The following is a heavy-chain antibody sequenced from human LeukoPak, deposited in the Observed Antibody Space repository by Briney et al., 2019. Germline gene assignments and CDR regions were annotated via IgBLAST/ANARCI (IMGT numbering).Heavy chain of an antibody. V-gene: IGHV3-23*01. CDR1: GFTFSSYA. CDR2: ISGSGGHT. Sequence: PGGSPRLSCAASGFTFSSYAMSWVRQAPGKGLEWVSTISGSGGHTYYADSVKGWFTISRDDSKNTLYLQMNSLRAEDTAVYYCAKDSYIAVTGRDYWGQGTLVTVSS. J-gene: IGHJ4*02. D-gene: IGHD6-19*01. CDR3: AKDSYIAVTGRDY.